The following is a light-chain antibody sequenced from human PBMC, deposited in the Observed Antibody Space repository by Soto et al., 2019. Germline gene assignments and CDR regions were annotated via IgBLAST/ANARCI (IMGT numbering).Light chain of an antibody. V-gene: IGLV2-14*01. Sequence: QSVLTQPASVSGSPGQSITISCTGTSSDVGGYNYVSWYQQHPGKAAKLMIYKVSNRPSGVSNRFSGSKSGNTASLTISGLQADDEAVYYCSSYTTSSTLGVFGGGTKLTVL. J-gene: IGLJ2*01. CDR2: KVS. CDR3: SSYTTSSTLGV. CDR1: SSDVGGYNY.